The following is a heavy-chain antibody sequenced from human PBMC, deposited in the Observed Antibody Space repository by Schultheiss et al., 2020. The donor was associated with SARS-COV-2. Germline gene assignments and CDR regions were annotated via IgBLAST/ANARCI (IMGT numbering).Heavy chain of an antibody. CDR1: GGSISSYY. CDR2: IYYSGST. V-gene: IGHV4-39*07. J-gene: IGHJ4*02. CDR3: ATMYSSSWYPAPYFDY. D-gene: IGHD6-13*01. Sequence: SETLSLTCTVSGGSISSYYWGWIRQPPGKGLEWIGSIYYSGSTYYNPSLKSRVTISVDTSKNQFSLKLSSVTAADTAVYYCATMYSSSWYPAPYFDYWGQGTLVTVSS.